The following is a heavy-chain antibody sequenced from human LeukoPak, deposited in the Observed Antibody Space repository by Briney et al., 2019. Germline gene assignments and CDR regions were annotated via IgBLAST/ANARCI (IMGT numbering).Heavy chain of an antibody. CDR1: GGSISSYY. CDR3: ARHPSSSSSWYRRDAFDI. J-gene: IGHJ3*02. CDR2: INHSGST. Sequence: PSETLSLTCTVSGGSISSYYWSWIRQPPGKGLEWIGEINHSGSTNYNPSLKSRVTISVDTSKNQFSLKLSSVTAADTAVYYCARHPSSSSSWYRRDAFDIWGQGTMVTVSS. V-gene: IGHV4-34*01. D-gene: IGHD6-13*01.